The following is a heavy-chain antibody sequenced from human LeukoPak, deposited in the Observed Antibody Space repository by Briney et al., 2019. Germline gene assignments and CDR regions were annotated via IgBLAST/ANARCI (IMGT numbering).Heavy chain of an antibody. CDR3: AREGPRGNSQFDY. Sequence: GGSPRLSCAASGLTFSTYVMTWVRQAPGQGLEWVSGISGSGGSTYYADSVKGRFTISRDNSKDTLFLQMNSLRAEDTAVYYCAREGPRGNSQFDYWGQGTLVTVSS. D-gene: IGHD4-23*01. J-gene: IGHJ4*02. CDR2: ISGSGGST. CDR1: GLTFSTYV. V-gene: IGHV3-23*01.